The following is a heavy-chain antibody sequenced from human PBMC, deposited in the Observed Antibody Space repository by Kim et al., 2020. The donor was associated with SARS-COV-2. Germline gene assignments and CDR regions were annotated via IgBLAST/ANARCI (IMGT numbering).Heavy chain of an antibody. V-gene: IGHV3-30*04. J-gene: IGHJ3*02. CDR1: GFTFSSYA. CDR3: ARAAFGDFWSGPYGLGAFDI. CDR2: ISYDGSNK. D-gene: IGHD3-3*01. Sequence: GGSLRLSCAASGFTFSSYAMHWVRQAPGKGLEWVAVISYDGSNKYYADSVKGRFTISRDNSKNTLYLQMNSLRAEDTAVYYCARAAFGDFWSGPYGLGAFDIWGQGTMVTVSS.